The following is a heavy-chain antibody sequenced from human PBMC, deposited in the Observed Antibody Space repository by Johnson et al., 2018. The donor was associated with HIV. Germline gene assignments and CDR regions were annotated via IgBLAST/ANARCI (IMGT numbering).Heavy chain of an antibody. CDR3: AERSPILRAFDI. V-gene: IGHV3-66*01. J-gene: IGHJ3*02. CDR2: IYSGGST. CDR1: GFTVSSNY. Sequence: VQLVESGGGLVQPGGSLRLSCAASGFTVSSNYMSWVRQAPGTGLEWVSVIYSGGSTYYADSVKGRFTISRDNSKNTLYLQMNSLRAEDTAVYYCAERSPILRAFDIWGQGTMVTVSS.